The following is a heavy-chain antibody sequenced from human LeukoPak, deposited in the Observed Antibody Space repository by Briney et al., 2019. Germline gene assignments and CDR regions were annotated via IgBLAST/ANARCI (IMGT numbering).Heavy chain of an antibody. V-gene: IGHV1-2*02. CDR3: ARGMVVAARGRDY. Sequence: GASVKVPCKASGYTFIEYNMYWVRQAPGQGLEWMGRINPHSGDTYYAQKFQGRVTMTRDTSINTVYMELSRLTSDDTAVYYCARGMVVAARGRDYWGQGTLVTVSS. J-gene: IGHJ4*02. D-gene: IGHD2-15*01. CDR1: GYTFIEYN. CDR2: INPHSGDT.